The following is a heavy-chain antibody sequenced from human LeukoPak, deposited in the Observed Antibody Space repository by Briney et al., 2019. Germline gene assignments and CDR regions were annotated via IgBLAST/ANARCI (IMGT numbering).Heavy chain of an antibody. V-gene: IGHV3-49*04. CDR3: VRNSGTYRGYGLDV. Sequence: GGSLRLSCAAYGFPFRDHGMSWVRQAPGKGLEWVGFIRTNPNGETVEYAASVNARFTISRDDSKSSAYLEMNSLKTEDTAVYYCVRNSGTYRGYGLDVWGQGTTVTVSS. CDR1: GFPFRDHG. CDR2: IRTNPNGETV. J-gene: IGHJ6*02. D-gene: IGHD1-26*01.